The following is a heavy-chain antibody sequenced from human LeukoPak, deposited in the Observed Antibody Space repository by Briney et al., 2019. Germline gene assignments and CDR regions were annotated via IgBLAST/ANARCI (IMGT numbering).Heavy chain of an antibody. CDR2: IMPILGIA. CDR1: GGTFSSYA. Sequence: SVKDSCKASGGTFSSYAISWLRQAPGQGLEWMGRIMPILGIANYEQKFQGRVTITADKSTSTAYMEISSLRSEDTAVYYCARQIWFGESNFDYWGQGTLVTVSS. D-gene: IGHD3-10*01. J-gene: IGHJ4*02. CDR3: ARQIWFGESNFDY. V-gene: IGHV1-69*04.